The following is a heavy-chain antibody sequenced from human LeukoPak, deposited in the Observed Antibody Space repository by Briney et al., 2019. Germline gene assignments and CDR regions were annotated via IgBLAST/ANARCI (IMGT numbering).Heavy chain of an antibody. CDR1: GGTISSSSYY. J-gene: IGHJ4*02. CDR2: IYYSGST. CDR3: ASLGRGSSSLFDY. Sequence: NPSETLSLTCTVSGGTISSSSYYWGWIRQPPGKGLEWIGSIYYSGSTYYNPSLKSRVTISVDTSKNQFSLKLSSVTAADTAVYYCASLGRGSSSLFDYWGQGTLVTVSS. D-gene: IGHD6-6*01. V-gene: IGHV4-39*07.